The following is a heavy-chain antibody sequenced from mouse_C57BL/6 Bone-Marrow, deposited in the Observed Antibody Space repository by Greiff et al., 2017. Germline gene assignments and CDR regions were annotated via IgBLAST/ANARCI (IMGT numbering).Heavy chain of an antibody. CDR2: ISYDGSN. CDR3: AREDYGRGFAY. V-gene: IGHV3-6*01. CDR1: GYSITSGYY. Sequence: EVQLQESGPGLVKPSQSLSLTCSVTGYSITSGYYWYWIRQFPGNKLEWIGYISYDGSNNYNPSLKNRISITRDTSKNQFFLQLNSVTTEATDTYYCAREDYGRGFAYWGQGTLVTVSA. D-gene: IGHD1-1*01. J-gene: IGHJ3*01.